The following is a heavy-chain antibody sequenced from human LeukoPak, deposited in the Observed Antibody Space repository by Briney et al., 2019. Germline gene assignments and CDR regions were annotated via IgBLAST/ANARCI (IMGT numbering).Heavy chain of an antibody. V-gene: IGHV1-69*04. J-gene: IGHJ6*02. CDR3: ASGDSGYSYGYSYYYYGMGV. CDR2: IIPIFGIA. Sequence: SVKVSCKASGGTFSSYAIGWVRQAPGQGLEWMGRIIPIFGIANYAQKFQGRVTITADKSTSTAYMELSSLRSEDTAVYYCASGDSGYSYGYSYYYYGMGVWGQGTTVTVSS. D-gene: IGHD5-18*01. CDR1: GGTFSSYA.